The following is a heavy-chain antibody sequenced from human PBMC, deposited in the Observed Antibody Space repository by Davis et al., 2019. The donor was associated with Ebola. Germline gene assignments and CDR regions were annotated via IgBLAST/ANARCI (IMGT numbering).Heavy chain of an antibody. D-gene: IGHD3-10*01. V-gene: IGHV4-59*11. Sequence: PLETLSLTCTFSDGPISSHYWNWFRQPPGKGLEWIGIIYDSGRTNYNPSLKSRVTISADTSKNQFSLNLSSLTAADTAVYFCARFGWGAYWGQGTLVTVSA. CDR3: ARFGWGAY. CDR2: IYDSGRT. J-gene: IGHJ4*02. CDR1: DGPISSHY.